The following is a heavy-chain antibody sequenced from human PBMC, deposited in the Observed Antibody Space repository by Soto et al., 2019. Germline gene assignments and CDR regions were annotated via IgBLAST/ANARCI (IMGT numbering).Heavy chain of an antibody. V-gene: IGHV6-1*01. CDR3: ARADWNYVGYYYYYYGMDV. D-gene: IGHD1-7*01. CDR2: TYYRSKWYN. J-gene: IGHJ6*02. Sequence: SQTLSLTCAISGDSVSSNSAAWNWIRQSPSRGLEWLGRTYYRSKWYNDYAVSVKSRITINPDTSKNQFSLQLNSVTPEDTAVYYCARADWNYVGYYYYYYGMDVWGQGTTVTVS. CDR1: GDSVSSNSAA.